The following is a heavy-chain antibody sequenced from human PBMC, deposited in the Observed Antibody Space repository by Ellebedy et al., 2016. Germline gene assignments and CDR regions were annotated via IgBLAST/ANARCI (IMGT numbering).Heavy chain of an antibody. D-gene: IGHD2-2*01. Sequence: ASVKVSCKASGYTFTSYAISWVRQAPGQGLEWMGRIIPILGIANYAQKFQGRVTITADKSTSTAYMELSSLRSEDTAVYYCARRPRGTCSSTSCYVFDPWGQGTLVTVSS. CDR1: GYTFTSYA. J-gene: IGHJ5*02. V-gene: IGHV1-69*04. CDR2: IIPILGIA. CDR3: ARRPRGTCSSTSCYVFDP.